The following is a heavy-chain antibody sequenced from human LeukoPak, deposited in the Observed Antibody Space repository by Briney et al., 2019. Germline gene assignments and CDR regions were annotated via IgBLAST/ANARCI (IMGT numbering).Heavy chain of an antibody. CDR1: GFTFSNYG. CDR2: IHYDGSNK. D-gene: IGHD4-17*01. CDR3: AKAASKRTDYGDYAFYYYMDV. J-gene: IGHJ6*03. Sequence: PGGSLRLSCAASGFTFSNYGMHWVRQAPGKGLDWVAFIHYDGSNKYYADSVKGRFTSSRDDSKNTLYLQMNSLRAEDTAVYYCAKAASKRTDYGDYAFYYYMDVWGKGTTVTISS. V-gene: IGHV3-30*02.